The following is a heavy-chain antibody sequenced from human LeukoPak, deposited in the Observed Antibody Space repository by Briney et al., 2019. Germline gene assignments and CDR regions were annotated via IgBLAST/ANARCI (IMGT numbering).Heavy chain of an antibody. CDR1: GFTFSSYA. J-gene: IGHJ4*02. V-gene: IGHV3-23*01. CDR2: ISGSGGST. D-gene: IGHD1-26*01. CDR3: ATLNSGSRGY. Sequence: PGGSLRLSCAASGFTFSSYAMSWLRQAPGKGLEWVSAISGSGGSTYYADSVKGRFTISRDNSKNTLYLQMNSLRAEDTAVYYCATLNSGSRGYWGQGTLVTVSS.